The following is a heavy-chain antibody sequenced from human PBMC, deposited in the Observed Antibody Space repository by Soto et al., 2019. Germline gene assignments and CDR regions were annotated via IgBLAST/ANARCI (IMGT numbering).Heavy chain of an antibody. CDR3: ARLGPREMISRIDY. D-gene: IGHD3-16*01. V-gene: IGHV4-59*01. Sequence: PSETLSLTRTVSGGSICRYYWSWIRQPPGKGLEWIGNIYYSGSTNYNPSLKSRVTISVDTSKNQFSLQLSSVTAADTAVYFCARLGPREMISRIDYWGQGTLVTVSS. CDR2: IYYSGST. J-gene: IGHJ4*02. CDR1: GGSICRYY.